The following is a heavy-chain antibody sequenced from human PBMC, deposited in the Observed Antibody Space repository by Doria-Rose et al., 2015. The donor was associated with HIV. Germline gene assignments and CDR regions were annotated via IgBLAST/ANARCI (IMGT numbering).Heavy chain of an antibody. V-gene: IGHV4-34*01. CDR2: IDRSGST. CDR1: GGSFSGYY. Sequence: VQLQQWGAGLLKPSETLSLTCAVYGGSFSGYYWSWIRQPPGKGLEWIGEIDRSGSTKNNPSLKSRVTISVAPPKKQVSLKRNSVPAADTAVYYCARGTWGQLALFDYWGLGTLVTVSS. CDR3: ARGTWGQLALFDY. J-gene: IGHJ4*02. D-gene: IGHD6-13*01.